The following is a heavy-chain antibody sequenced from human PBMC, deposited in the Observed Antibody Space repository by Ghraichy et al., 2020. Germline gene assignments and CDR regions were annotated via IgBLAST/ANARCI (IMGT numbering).Heavy chain of an antibody. CDR3: ASHGGGYDWYFDL. CDR1: GGSVTTSAYY. CDR2: IHYSGTT. V-gene: IGHV4-39*01. J-gene: IGHJ2*01. D-gene: IGHD2-15*01. Sequence: SETLSLTCTVSGGSVTTSAYYWAWIRQPPGKGLEWIGSIHYSGTTFHNPSLKRRLTMSVDTFKSQFSLKLSSITAADTSIYYCASHGGGYDWYFDLWGRGTLVTVSS.